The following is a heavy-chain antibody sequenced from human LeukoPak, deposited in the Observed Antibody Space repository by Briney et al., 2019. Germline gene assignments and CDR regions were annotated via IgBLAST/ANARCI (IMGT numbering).Heavy chain of an antibody. CDR2: IYTSGST. Sequence: SETLSLTCTVSGGSISSGSYYWSWIRQPAGKGLEWIGRIYTSGSTNYNPSLKSRVTISVDTSKNQFSLKLSSVTAADTAVYYCARDLVVPAAMPSKYFDYWGQGTLVTVSS. V-gene: IGHV4-61*02. CDR1: GGSISSGSYY. J-gene: IGHJ4*02. CDR3: ARDLVVPAAMPSKYFDY. D-gene: IGHD2-2*01.